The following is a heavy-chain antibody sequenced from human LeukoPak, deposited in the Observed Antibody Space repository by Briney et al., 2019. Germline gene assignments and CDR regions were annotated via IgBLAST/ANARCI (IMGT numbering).Heavy chain of an antibody. V-gene: IGHV4-59*01. CDR3: ARYLRQPGTFYLDH. CDR2: IYYSGST. D-gene: IGHD3-16*01. J-gene: IGHJ4*02. Sequence: SETLSLTCTVSGGSISSDYWTWIRQPPGMGLEWIGYIYYSGSTNYNPSLKSRVTMSVDTSRNQFSLELPSVTAADSAVYYCARYLRQPGTFYLDHWGQGTLVTVSS. CDR1: GGSISSDY.